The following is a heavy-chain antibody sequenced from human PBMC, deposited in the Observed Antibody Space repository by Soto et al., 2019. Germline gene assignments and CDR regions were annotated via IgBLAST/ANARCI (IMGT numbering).Heavy chain of an antibody. CDR2: IKEDATQK. J-gene: IGHJ4*02. Sequence: EGQLVQSGGGLVQPGGSLRLSCVGSGFTSRGFWMGWVRQAPGKGLEWVANIKEDATQKNYVDSVMGRFTISRDTATISLYLQMNSLRAEDTAVYYCTIDQFWGQGTLVTVSS. V-gene: IGHV3-7*05. CDR1: GFTSRGFW. CDR3: TIDQF.